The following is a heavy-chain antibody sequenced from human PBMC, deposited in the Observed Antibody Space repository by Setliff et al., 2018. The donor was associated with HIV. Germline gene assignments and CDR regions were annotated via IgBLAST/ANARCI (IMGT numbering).Heavy chain of an antibody. CDR2: IFYSGST. CDR1: GGSISSSGYY. J-gene: IGHJ4*02. CDR3: ARHAGSRGYYPRPFDY. V-gene: IGHV4-39*01. Sequence: PSETLSLTCTVSGGSISSSGYYWGWIRQPPGKGLEWIGSIFYSGSTYYNPSLKSRVTISVDTSKSLFSLKLGSVTAADTAEYYCARHAGSRGYYPRPFDYWGQGTLVTVS. D-gene: IGHD3-22*01.